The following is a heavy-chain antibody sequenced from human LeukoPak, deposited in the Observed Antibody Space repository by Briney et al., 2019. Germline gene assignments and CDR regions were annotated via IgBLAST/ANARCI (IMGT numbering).Heavy chain of an antibody. J-gene: IGHJ3*02. CDR3: AGGGYCSGGSWAYAFDI. Sequence: ASVKVSCKASGYTFTGYYMHWVRQAPGQGLEWVGWIKPNSGGTNYAQKFQGRVTMTRDTSISTAYMELSRLRSDDTAVYYCAGGGYCSGGSWAYAFDIWGQGTMVTVSS. CDR1: GYTFTGYY. V-gene: IGHV1-2*02. D-gene: IGHD2-15*01. CDR2: IKPNSGGT.